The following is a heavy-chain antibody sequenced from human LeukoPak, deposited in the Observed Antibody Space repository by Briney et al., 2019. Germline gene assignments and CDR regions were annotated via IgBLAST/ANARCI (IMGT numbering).Heavy chain of an antibody. D-gene: IGHD6-19*01. J-gene: IGHJ4*02. CDR1: GFTFSSYG. CDR2: ISNDGSDK. CDR3: AKGYSTGWYGGVDY. V-gene: IGHV3-30*18. Sequence: PGRSLRLSCAASGFTFSSYGMYWVRQAPGKGREWVVVISNDGSDKYYADSVKGRFTIPRDNSKNTLYLQMNSLRAEDTAGYYCAKGYSTGWYGGVDYWGQGTLVTVSS.